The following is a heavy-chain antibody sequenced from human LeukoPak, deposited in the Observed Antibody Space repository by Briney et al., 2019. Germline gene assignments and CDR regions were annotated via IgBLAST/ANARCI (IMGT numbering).Heavy chain of an antibody. D-gene: IGHD2-2*01. CDR2: IIPIFGTA. CDR1: GGTFSSYA. Sequence: ASVKVSCKASGGTFSSYAISWVRQAPGQGLEWMGGIIPIFGTANYAQKFQGRVTITADESTSTAYMELSSLRSEDTAVYYCARGRNIVVVPAAPWYYYYMDVWGKGTTVTVSS. J-gene: IGHJ6*03. V-gene: IGHV1-69*01. CDR3: ARGRNIVVVPAAPWYYYYMDV.